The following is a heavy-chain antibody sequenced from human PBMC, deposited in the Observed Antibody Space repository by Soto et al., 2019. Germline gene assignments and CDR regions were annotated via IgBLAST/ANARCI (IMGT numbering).Heavy chain of an antibody. D-gene: IGHD4-17*01. CDR3: ARDSGDRHFDY. CDR2: IYSGGST. V-gene: IGHV3-53*04. CDR1: GFTVSSNY. Sequence: GGSLRLSCAASGFTVSSNYMSWVRQAPGKGLEWVSVIYSGGSTYYADSVKGRFTISRHNSKNTLFLQMNSLRAEDTAVYYCARDSGDRHFDYWGQGTLVTVSS. J-gene: IGHJ4*02.